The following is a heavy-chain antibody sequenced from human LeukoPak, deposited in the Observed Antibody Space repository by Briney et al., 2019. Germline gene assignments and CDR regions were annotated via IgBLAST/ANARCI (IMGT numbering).Heavy chain of an antibody. CDR1: XXSXA. CDR3: ARDRLGVVIDY. D-gene: IGHD3-22*01. J-gene: IGHJ4*02. V-gene: IGHV1-69*01. Sequence: XXSXAIXXVRQAPGQGLEWMGGIIPIFGTANYAQKFQGRVTITADESTSTAYMELSSLRFEDTAVYYCARDRLGVVIDYWGQGTLVTVSS. CDR2: IIPIFGTA.